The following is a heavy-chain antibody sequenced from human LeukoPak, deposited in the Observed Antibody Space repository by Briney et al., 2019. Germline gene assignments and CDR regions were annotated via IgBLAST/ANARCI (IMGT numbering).Heavy chain of an antibody. CDR1: GGSISSHY. CDR3: ARVSGKSYYMDV. Sequence: PSETLSLTCSVSGGSISSHYWSWIRQPAGKGLEWIGRMYAFGDTDYNASLKSRVTMSIDTSKNQFSLNLTSVTAADTALYYCARVSGKSYYMDVWGKGTTITVSS. V-gene: IGHV4-4*07. J-gene: IGHJ6*03. CDR2: MYAFGDT. D-gene: IGHD1-26*01.